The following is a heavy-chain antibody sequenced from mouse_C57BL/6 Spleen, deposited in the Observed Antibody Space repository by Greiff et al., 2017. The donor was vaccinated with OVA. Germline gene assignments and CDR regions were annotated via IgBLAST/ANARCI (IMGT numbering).Heavy chain of an antibody. D-gene: IGHD3-1*01. CDR3: ARSRLAWFAY. Sequence: EVQRVESGAELVKPGASVQLSCTASGFNLKDYYMHWVKQRTEQGLEWIGRIDPEDGETKYDPKFQGKATLTADTSSNQAYLQLSSLTAEDTAVYYCARSRLAWFAYWGQGTLVTVSA. CDR2: IDPEDGET. V-gene: IGHV14-2*01. J-gene: IGHJ3*01. CDR1: GFNLKDYY.